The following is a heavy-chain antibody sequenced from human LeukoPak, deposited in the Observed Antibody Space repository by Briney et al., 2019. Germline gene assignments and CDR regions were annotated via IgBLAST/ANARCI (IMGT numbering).Heavy chain of an antibody. CDR1: GFTFSSYA. V-gene: IGHV3-30-3*01. J-gene: IGHJ6*02. CDR3: ARDLGPMTWGTYYYGMDV. CDR2: ISYDGSNK. D-gene: IGHD7-27*01. Sequence: PGRSLRLSCAASGFTFSSYAMHWVRQAPGKGLEWVAVISYDGSNKYYADSVKGRFTISRDNSKNTLYLQMNSLRAEDTAVYYCARDLGPMTWGTYYYGMDVWGQGTTVTVSS.